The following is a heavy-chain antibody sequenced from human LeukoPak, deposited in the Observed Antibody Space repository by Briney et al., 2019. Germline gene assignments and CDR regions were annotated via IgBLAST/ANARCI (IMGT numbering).Heavy chain of an antibody. CDR1: GFTFSSYE. Sequence: GGSLRLSCAASGFTFSSYEMNWVRQAPGKGLEWVAYITSSGRIIYYADSVKGRFTISRDNAKNSLYLQMNSLRAENTAVYYCASTGGYGSGTYDYYYFGMDVWGQGTTVTVSS. CDR3: ASTGGYGSGTYDYYYFGMDV. D-gene: IGHD3-10*01. V-gene: IGHV3-48*03. CDR2: ITSSGRII. J-gene: IGHJ6*02.